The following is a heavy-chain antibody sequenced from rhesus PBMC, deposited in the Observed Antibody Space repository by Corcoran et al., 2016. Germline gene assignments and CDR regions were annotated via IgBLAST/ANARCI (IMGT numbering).Heavy chain of an antibody. V-gene: IGHV1-111*02. D-gene: IGHD6-37*01. CDR3: ATRGERYYFDY. J-gene: IGHJ4*01. CDR2: MELEETKA. CDR1: GYTFTDYY. Sequence: EVQLVQSGAEVKKPGASVKISCKASGYTFTDYYLHWVRQAPGKGLEWMGRMELEETKAIHAQKFQDRGTNTADKSTDTAYMELSSLRAEDTAVYYCATRGERYYFDYWGQGVLVTVSS.